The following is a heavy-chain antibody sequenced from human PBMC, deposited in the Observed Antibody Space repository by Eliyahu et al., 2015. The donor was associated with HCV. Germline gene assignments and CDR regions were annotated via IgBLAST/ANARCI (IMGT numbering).Heavy chain of an antibody. V-gene: IGHV3-66*01. CDR1: GFSGYNAY. J-gene: IGHJ2*01. D-gene: IGHD3-22*01. Sequence: VESGGDLVQPGGSLRLTCEASGFSGYNAYMSWVRQAPGKGLEGVSVLYGTPHGTGLTFYADSVNGRFTISRDTSKNTLYLQMNSLRVEDTAVYYCARNYYDVSLGYYFDLWGRGTLVTVSS. CDR2: LYGTPHGTGLT. CDR3: ARNYYDVSLGYYFDL.